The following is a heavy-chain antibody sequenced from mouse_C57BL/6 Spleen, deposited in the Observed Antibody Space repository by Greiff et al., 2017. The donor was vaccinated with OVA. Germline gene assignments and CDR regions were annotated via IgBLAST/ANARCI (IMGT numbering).Heavy chain of an antibody. J-gene: IGHJ2*01. CDR3: ARVGIYYDSLYYFDY. V-gene: IGHV1-81*01. Sequence: VQLVESGAELARPGASVKLSCKASGYTFTSYGISWVKQRTGQGLEWIGEIYPRSGNTYYNEKFKGKATLTADKSSSTAYMELRSLTSEDSAVYFCARVGIYYDSLYYFDYWGQGTTLTVSS. CDR2: IYPRSGNT. CDR1: GYTFTSYG. D-gene: IGHD2-4*01.